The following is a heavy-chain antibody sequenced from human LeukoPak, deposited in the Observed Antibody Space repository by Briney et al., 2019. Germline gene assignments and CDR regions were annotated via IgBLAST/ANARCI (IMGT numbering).Heavy chain of an antibody. J-gene: IGHJ4*02. CDR1: AFTFSSYG. Sequence: GGSLRLSCATSAFTFSSYGMHWVRQAPGKELEWVAVIWYDGNNQYYADSVKGRFTISRDNFENTLFLEMSSLRVEDTAVYYCARETYFSDSYGLDYWGQGTLVTVSS. CDR3: ARETYFSDSYGLDY. CDR2: IWYDGNNQ. V-gene: IGHV3-33*01. D-gene: IGHD3-22*01.